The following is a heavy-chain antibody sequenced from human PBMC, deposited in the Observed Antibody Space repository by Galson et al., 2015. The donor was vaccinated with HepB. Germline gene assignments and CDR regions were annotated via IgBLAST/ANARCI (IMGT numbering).Heavy chain of an antibody. CDR3: ASLTTVVTLFDY. CDR2: ISYDGSNK. V-gene: IGHV3-30*04. J-gene: IGHJ4*02. D-gene: IGHD4-23*01. Sequence: SLRLSCAASGFTFSSYAMHWVRQAPGKGLEWVAVISYDGSNKYYADSVKGRFTISRDNSKNTLYLQMNSLRAEDTAVYYCASLTTVVTLFDYWGQGTLVTVSS. CDR1: GFTFSSYA.